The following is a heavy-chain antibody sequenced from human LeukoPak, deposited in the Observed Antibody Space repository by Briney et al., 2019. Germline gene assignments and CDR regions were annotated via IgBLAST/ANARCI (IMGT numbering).Heavy chain of an antibody. J-gene: IGHJ4*02. Sequence: SETQSLTCTVSGGSISSYYWSCIRQPGGKGLEWIVRIYTSGSTIYNASLKSRVSMSLDTSKNQFNLKLSSVTAVDTAVFYCTRENSGSYREFDYWGQGTLVTVSS. CDR1: GGSISSYY. D-gene: IGHD1-26*01. CDR3: TRENSGSYREFDY. CDR2: IYTSGST. V-gene: IGHV4-4*07.